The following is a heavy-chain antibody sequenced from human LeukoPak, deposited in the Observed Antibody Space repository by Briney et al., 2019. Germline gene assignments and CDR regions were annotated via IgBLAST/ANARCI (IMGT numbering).Heavy chain of an antibody. Sequence: QSGGSLSLSCSGYAFTFSSYAMHWHRQAQGQGLEWVSGIIWNSYTIEYAVSVKGRFTISSANATNSLHLKMHSLRPADTAYYSCTKDDTSELSPAFDIGGQGTMVTVSS. V-gene: IGHV3-9*01. CDR1: AFTFSSYA. J-gene: IGHJ3*02. CDR3: TKDDTSELSPAFDI. CDR2: IIWNSYTI. D-gene: IGHD1-7*01.